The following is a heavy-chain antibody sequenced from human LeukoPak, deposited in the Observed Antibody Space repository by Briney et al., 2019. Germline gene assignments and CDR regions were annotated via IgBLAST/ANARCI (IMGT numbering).Heavy chain of an antibody. Sequence: GASVKVSCKASGGTFSSYAISWVRQAPGQGLEWMGWISAYNGNTNYAQKLQGRVTMTTDTSTSTAYMELRSLRSDDTAVYYCARVPEEWELLRVDYWGQGTLVTVSS. D-gene: IGHD1-26*01. CDR1: GGTFSSYA. CDR2: ISAYNGNT. CDR3: ARVPEEWELLRVDY. V-gene: IGHV1-18*01. J-gene: IGHJ4*02.